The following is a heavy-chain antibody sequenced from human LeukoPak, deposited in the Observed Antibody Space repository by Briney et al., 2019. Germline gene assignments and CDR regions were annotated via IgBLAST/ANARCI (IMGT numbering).Heavy chain of an antibody. CDR2: IYYSGST. D-gene: IGHD3-16*01. V-gene: IGHV4-59*08. J-gene: IGHJ4*02. CDR3: ARAVFGRFDY. CDR1: GGSMSPYH. Sequence: SETLSLTCTVSGGSMSPYHWGWIRQPPGKGLEWTGYIYYSGSTNYNPSLNSRVTISVDTSKNQFSLRLSSVTAADTAIYYCARAVFGRFDYWGQGTLVTVSS.